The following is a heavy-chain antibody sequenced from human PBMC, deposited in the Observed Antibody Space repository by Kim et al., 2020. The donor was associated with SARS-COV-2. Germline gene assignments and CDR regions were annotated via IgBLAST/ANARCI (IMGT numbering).Heavy chain of an antibody. Sequence: GGSLRLSCAASGFTFSSSAMNWVRQAPGKGLEWVSSIGRTGGTTYYADSVKGRFTISRDNSRNTLSLQMNSLRAEDTAIYYCANSSTLFSPPYLWGRGTLVTVSP. CDR2: IGRTGGTT. CDR3: ANSSTLFSPPYL. V-gene: IGHV3-23*01. CDR1: GFTFSSSA. J-gene: IGHJ2*01. D-gene: IGHD3-9*01.